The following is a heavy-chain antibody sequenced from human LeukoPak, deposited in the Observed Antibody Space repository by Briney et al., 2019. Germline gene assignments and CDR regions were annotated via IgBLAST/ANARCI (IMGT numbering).Heavy chain of an antibody. CDR2: ISTNGGST. V-gene: IGHV3-64*01. D-gene: IGHD3-22*01. CDR3: ARGNDSSGYYYFFDY. Sequence: GGSLRLSCAASGFAFSRYAMHWVRQAPGKGLEYVSAISTNGGSTYYASSVKGRFTISRDNSKNTLYLQMVNLRPEDMAVYYCARGNDSSGYYYFFDYWGQGTLVTVSS. CDR1: GFAFSRYA. J-gene: IGHJ4*02.